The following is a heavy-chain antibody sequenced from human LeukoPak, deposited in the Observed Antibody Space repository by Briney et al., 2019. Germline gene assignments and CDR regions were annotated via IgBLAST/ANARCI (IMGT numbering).Heavy chain of an antibody. V-gene: IGHV3-30-3*01. Sequence: QPGGSLRLSCAASGFTFNTYPVHWVRQAPGKGLEWVAVISYDGSIRNYADSVKGRFTISRDNPKNTLYLEMNNLRVEDTAVYYCARPAYCGGDCYAQFDYWGQGTLVTVSS. J-gene: IGHJ4*02. CDR1: GFTFNTYP. D-gene: IGHD2-21*01. CDR2: ISYDGSIR. CDR3: ARPAYCGGDCYAQFDY.